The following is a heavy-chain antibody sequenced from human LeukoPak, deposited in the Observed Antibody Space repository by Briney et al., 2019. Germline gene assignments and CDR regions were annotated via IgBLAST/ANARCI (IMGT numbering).Heavy chain of an antibody. Sequence: SSETLCLTCAVYGGSFSGYYWSWIRQPPGKGLEWIGEINHSGSTNYNPSLKSRVTISVDTSKNQFSLKLSSVTAADTAVYYCARAAAAGFGYYYYGMDVWGQGTTVTVSS. J-gene: IGHJ6*02. CDR1: GGSFSGYY. CDR3: ARAAAAGFGYYYYGMDV. CDR2: INHSGST. V-gene: IGHV4-34*01. D-gene: IGHD6-13*01.